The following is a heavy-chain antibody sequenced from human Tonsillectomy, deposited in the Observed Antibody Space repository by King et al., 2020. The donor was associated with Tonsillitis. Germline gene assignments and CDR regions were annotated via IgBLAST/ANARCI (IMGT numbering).Heavy chain of an antibody. Sequence: QLQESGPGLVKPSQTLSLTCTVSGGSISSGGYYWSWIRQHPGQGLEWIGYIYYSGSTYYNPSLKSRVTISVDTSKNQFSLKLSSVTAADTAVYYCARVFGLVGATSTYYFDYWGQGTLVTVSS. CDR2: IYYSGST. D-gene: IGHD1-26*01. CDR1: GGSISSGGYY. CDR3: ARVFGLVGATSTYYFDY. J-gene: IGHJ4*02. V-gene: IGHV4-31*03.